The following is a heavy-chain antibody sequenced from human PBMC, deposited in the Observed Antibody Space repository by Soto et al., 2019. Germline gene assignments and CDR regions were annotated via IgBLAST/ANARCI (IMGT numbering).Heavy chain of an antibody. V-gene: IGHV3-33*01. Sequence: QVQLVESGGGVAQPGRSLRLSCTVSGFTFSGHAMHWVRQAPGKGLEWVTQIWYDGSNKYYAESVKGRFTISGDNSKNTLYLRRNSLRVEDTAVYYCGRDGQGLAPYALDVWGQGTSVTVSS. CDR3: GRDGQGLAPYALDV. CDR2: IWYDGSNK. J-gene: IGHJ6*02. D-gene: IGHD6-19*01. CDR1: GFTFSGHA.